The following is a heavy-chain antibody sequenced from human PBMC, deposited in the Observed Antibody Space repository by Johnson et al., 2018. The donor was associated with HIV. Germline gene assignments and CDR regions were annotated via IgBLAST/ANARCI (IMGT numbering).Heavy chain of an antibody. CDR1: GFTFSSYW. V-gene: IGHV3-7*01. CDR2: IKQDGSEK. Sequence: VQLVESGGGLVQPGGSLRLSCAASGFTFSSYWMNWVRQAPGKGLEWVASIKQDGSEKYYVDSVKGRFTISRDNAKNTLYLHMNSLRAEDTAVYYCAREVDGFDIWGQGTRVIVSS. CDR3: AREVDGFDI. J-gene: IGHJ3*02.